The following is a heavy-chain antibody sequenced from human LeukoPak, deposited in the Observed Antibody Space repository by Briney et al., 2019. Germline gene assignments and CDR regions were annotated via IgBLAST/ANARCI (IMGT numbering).Heavy chain of an antibody. CDR1: GGSVSSGSYY. D-gene: IGHD3-3*01. CDR2: IYYSGST. CDR3: ARVPPRGYVFGGVYYPPSYYFDS. V-gene: IGHV4-61*01. J-gene: IGHJ4*02. Sequence: SETLSLTCTVSGGSVSSGSYYWSGIRQPPGKGLEWIGYIYYSGSTNYNPSLKSRVTISVDTSKNQFSLKLSSVTAADTAVYYCARVPPRGYVFGGVYYPPSYYFDSGGKGTLVTVS.